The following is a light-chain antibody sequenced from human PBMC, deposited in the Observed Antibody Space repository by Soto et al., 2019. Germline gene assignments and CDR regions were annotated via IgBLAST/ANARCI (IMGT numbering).Light chain of an antibody. J-gene: IGKJ4*01. V-gene: IGKV3-20*01. CDR2: DTS. CDR1: QSVSSR. CDR3: QQFSSYPLT. Sequence: EIVMTQSPGTLSLSPGERATLSCRASQSVSSRLAWYQQKPGQAPRLLIYDTSTRATGVPTRFSGSGSGTDFTLTISRLEPEDFAVYYCQQFSSYPLTFGGGTKVDIK.